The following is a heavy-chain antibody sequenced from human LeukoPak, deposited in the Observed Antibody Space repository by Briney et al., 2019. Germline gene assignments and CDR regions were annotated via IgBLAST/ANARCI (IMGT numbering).Heavy chain of an antibody. D-gene: IGHD2-21*02. CDR3: ARFTYCGGDCYSLDY. V-gene: IGHV4-59*01. CDR1: GGSINGFY. CDR2: INYSGRT. Sequence: SETLSLTCTVSGGSINGFYWSWIRQPPGKGLEWIGYINYSGRTNSNPSLKSRVTVSVDTSENQFSLTLSSVTAADTAVYYCARFTYCGGDCYSLDYWGQGTLVTVSS. J-gene: IGHJ4*02.